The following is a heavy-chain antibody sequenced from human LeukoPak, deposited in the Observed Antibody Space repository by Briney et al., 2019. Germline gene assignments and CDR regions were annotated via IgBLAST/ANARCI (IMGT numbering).Heavy chain of an antibody. D-gene: IGHD1-26*01. V-gene: IGHV3-23*01. Sequence: PGGSLRLSCAASGFTFSSYAMSWVRQAPGKGLEWVSAISGSGGSTYYADTVKGRFTISRDNSKNTLYLQMNSLRAEDTDVYYCAKDMSGSYQAFDYWGQGTLVTVSS. CDR1: GFTFSSYA. CDR2: ISGSGGST. J-gene: IGHJ4*02. CDR3: AKDMSGSYQAFDY.